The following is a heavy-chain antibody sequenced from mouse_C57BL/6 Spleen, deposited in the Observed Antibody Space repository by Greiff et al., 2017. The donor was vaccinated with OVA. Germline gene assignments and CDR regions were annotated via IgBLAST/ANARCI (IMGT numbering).Heavy chain of an antibody. V-gene: IGHV2-2*01. J-gene: IGHJ1*03. CDR3: ARNPLYYGSSWWYFDV. Sequence: VQLQQSGPGLVQPSQSLSITCTVSGFSLTSYGVHWVRQSPGKGLEWLGVIWSGGSTDYNAAFISRLSISKDNSKSQVFFKMNSLQADDTAIYYCARNPLYYGSSWWYFDVWGTGTTVTVSS. D-gene: IGHD1-1*01. CDR2: IWSGGST. CDR1: GFSLTSYG.